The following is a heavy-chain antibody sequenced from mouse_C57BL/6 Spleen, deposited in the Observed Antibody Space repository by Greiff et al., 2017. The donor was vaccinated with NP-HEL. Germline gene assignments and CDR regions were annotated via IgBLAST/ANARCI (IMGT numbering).Heavy chain of an antibody. CDR2: INPSSGYT. CDR3: ARDGDDYDGFAY. CDR1: GYTFTSYT. Sequence: QVQLQQSGAELARPGASVKMSCKASGYTFTSYTMHWVKQRPGQGLEWIGYINPSSGYTKYNQKFKDKATLTADKSSSTAYMQLSSLTSEYSAVYYCARDGDDYDGFAYWGQGTLVTVSA. D-gene: IGHD2-4*01. V-gene: IGHV1-4*01. J-gene: IGHJ3*01.